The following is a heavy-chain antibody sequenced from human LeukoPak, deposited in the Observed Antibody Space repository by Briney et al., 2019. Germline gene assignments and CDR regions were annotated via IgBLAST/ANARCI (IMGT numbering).Heavy chain of an antibody. Sequence: GGSLRLSCAASGFTFSNAWMSWVRQAPGKGLEWVANIKQDGSEKYYVDSVKGRFTISRDNAKNSLYLQMNSLRAEDTAVYYCAKDREQLAKYYYYYMDVWGKGTTVTISS. CDR2: IKQDGSEK. J-gene: IGHJ6*03. CDR3: AKDREQLAKYYYYYMDV. D-gene: IGHD6-6*01. CDR1: GFTFSNAW. V-gene: IGHV3-7*01.